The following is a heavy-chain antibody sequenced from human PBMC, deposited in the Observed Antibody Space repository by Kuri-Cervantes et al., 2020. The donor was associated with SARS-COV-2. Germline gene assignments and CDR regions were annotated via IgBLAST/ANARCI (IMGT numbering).Heavy chain of an antibody. CDR1: GGSISSSSYY. D-gene: IGHD2-2*01. J-gene: IGHJ4*02. V-gene: IGHV4-39*02. CDR2: IYYSGST. CDR3: AKEVVPAATPGAGHFDY. Sequence: GSLRLSCTVSGGSISSSSYYWGWIRQPPGKGLEWIGSIYYSGSTYYNPSLKSRVTISVDTSKNQFSLKLSSVTAADTAVYYCAKEVVPAATPGAGHFDYWGQGTLVTVSS.